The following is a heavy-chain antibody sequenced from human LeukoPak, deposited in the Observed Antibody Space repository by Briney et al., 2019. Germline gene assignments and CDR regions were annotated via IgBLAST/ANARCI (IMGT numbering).Heavy chain of an antibody. V-gene: IGHV3-33*01. D-gene: IGHD1-26*01. CDR3: ASDSASYSFDY. Sequence: PGGSLRLSCAASGFTFSSYDIHWVRQAPGKGLEWVALIWYDGSNKYYADFVKGRFTISRDNSKNALYLQMNSLRAEDTAICYCASDSASYSFDYWGQGTLVTVSS. CDR1: GFTFSSYD. J-gene: IGHJ4*02. CDR2: IWYDGSNK.